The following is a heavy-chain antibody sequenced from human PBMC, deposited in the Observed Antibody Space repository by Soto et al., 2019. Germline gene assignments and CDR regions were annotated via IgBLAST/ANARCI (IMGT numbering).Heavy chain of an antibody. Sequence: ASVKVSCKPSGYSFIAYRLHWVRQAPGRGLEWMGWHNPQNGETSYVRKFRDRIIMTSDTSISTAYMDPSRLTSDDTATYFCVRDMVEKPDDYYYYAVDVWGQGTTVTVSS. J-gene: IGHJ6*02. CDR1: GYSFIAYR. CDR2: HNPQNGET. D-gene: IGHD2-15*01. V-gene: IGHV1-2*02. CDR3: VRDMVEKPDDYYYYAVDV.